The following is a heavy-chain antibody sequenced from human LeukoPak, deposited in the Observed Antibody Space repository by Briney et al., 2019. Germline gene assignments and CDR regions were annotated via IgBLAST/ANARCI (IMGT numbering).Heavy chain of an antibody. CDR3: AGDDGDYVNPLDY. Sequence: ASVKVSCKASGYTFTGYYMHWVRQAPGQRLEWMGWINPNSGGTNYAQKFQGRVTMTRDTSISTAYMELSRLRSDDTAVYYCAGDDGDYVNPLDYWGQGTLVTVSS. D-gene: IGHD4-17*01. CDR1: GYTFTGYY. J-gene: IGHJ4*02. CDR2: INPNSGGT. V-gene: IGHV1-2*02.